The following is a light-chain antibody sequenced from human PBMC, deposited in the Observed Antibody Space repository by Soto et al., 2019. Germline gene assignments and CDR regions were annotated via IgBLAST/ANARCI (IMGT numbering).Light chain of an antibody. CDR2: DAT. V-gene: IGKV1-5*01. Sequence: DIQMTQSPSTLSASVGDRVTITCRASQPISSSLAWYQHKPGKAPKLLIFDATTLQSGVPSRFSGSGFGTEFTLTITGLQPDDFATYYCQQHNDYTPVTFGQGTKLEIK. CDR1: QPISSS. CDR3: QQHNDYTPVT. J-gene: IGKJ2*01.